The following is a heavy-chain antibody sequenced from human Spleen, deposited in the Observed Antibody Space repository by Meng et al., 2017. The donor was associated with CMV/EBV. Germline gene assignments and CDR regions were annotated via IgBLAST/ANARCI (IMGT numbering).Heavy chain of an antibody. CDR1: GFSLSNARMG. CDR3: ARIISSSSWYVSYYFDY. CDR2: IFSNDEK. V-gene: IGHV2-26*01. Sequence: SGPTLVKPTETLTLTCTVSGFSLSNARMGVSWIRQPPGKALEWLAHIFSNDEKSYNTSLKSRLTISKDTSKSQVVLTMTNMDPVDTATYYCARIISSSSWYVSYYFDYWGQGTLVTVSS. D-gene: IGHD6-13*01. J-gene: IGHJ4*02.